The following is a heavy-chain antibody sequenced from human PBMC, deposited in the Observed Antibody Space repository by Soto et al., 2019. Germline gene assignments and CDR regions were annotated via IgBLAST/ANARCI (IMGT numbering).Heavy chain of an antibody. CDR1: GGSISSGGYS. CDR2: INHSGST. J-gene: IGHJ6*02. Sequence: SETLSLTCAVPGGSISSGGYSWSWIRQPPGKGLEWIGYINHSGSTNYNPSLKSRVTISVDTSKNQFSLKLSSVTAADTAVYYCARGGRAAAGRRGAYYYYGMDVWGQGTTVTVSS. D-gene: IGHD6-13*01. V-gene: IGHV4-30-2*01. CDR3: ARGGRAAAGRRGAYYYYGMDV.